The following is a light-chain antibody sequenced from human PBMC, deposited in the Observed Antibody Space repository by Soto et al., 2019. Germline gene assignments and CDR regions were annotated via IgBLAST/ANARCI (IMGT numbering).Light chain of an antibody. CDR1: QSVSNNY. CDR2: GSS. Sequence: EVVLTQSPGTLSLSPGERATVSCRASQSVSNNYVAWYQQKPGQAPRLLIFGSSDRATRIPDRFSGSGSGTDFTLTISRLEPEDFAVYFCQQYGSSHPHTFGPGTNLEIK. CDR3: QQYGSSHPHT. V-gene: IGKV3-20*01. J-gene: IGKJ2*01.